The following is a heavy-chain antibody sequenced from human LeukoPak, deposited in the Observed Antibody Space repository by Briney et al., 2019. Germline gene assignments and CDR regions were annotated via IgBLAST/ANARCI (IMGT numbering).Heavy chain of an antibody. CDR1: GFTFSSYA. CDR2: ISVSGGST. V-gene: IGHV3-23*01. J-gene: IGHJ4*02. D-gene: IGHD3-9*01. CDR3: AKGDYDILTGYSDY. Sequence: GGSLRLSCAASGFTFSSYAMSGVCQAPGKGLERVSAISVSGGSTYYADSVKGRFTIYRDNSKNTLYLQMNSLRAEDTAVYYCAKGDYDILTGYSDYWGQGTLVTVSS.